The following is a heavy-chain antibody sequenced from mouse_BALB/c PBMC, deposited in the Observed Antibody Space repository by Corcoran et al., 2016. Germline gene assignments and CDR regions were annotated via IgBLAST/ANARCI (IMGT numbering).Heavy chain of an antibody. CDR3: ARKGYYGSSYDYAMDY. CDR2: INPYNDGT. Sequence: EVQLQQSGPELVKPGASVKMSCKASGYTFTSYVMHWVKQKPGQGLEWIGDINPYNDGTKYNEKFKGKATLTSDKSSSTAYMELSSLTSEDSAVYYCARKGYYGSSYDYAMDYWGQGTSVTVSS. V-gene: IGHV1S136*01. J-gene: IGHJ4*01. CDR1: GYTFTSYV. D-gene: IGHD1-1*01.